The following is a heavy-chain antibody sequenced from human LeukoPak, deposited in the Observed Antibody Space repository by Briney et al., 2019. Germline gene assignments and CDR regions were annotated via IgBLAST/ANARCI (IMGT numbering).Heavy chain of an antibody. CDR2: IIPIFGTA. CDR3: ARETPRPVRWFGELFGGAFDI. J-gene: IGHJ3*02. D-gene: IGHD3-10*01. Sequence: SVKVSCKASGYTFTSYAISWVRQAPGQGLEWMGGIIPIFGTANYAQKFQGRVTITADESTSTAYMELSSLRSEDTAVYYCARETPRPVRWFGELFGGAFDIWGQGTMVTVSS. V-gene: IGHV1-69*13. CDR1: GYTFTSYA.